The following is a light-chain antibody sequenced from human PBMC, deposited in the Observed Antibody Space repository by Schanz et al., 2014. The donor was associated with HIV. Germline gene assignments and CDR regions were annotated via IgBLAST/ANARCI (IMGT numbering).Light chain of an antibody. Sequence: EIVMTQSPATLSLSPGERATLSCKASQSVGSRFLSWYQQKPGQAPRLLVYGASTRATGIPDRFSGSGSGTDFTLTISRLEPEDFAVYFCQQYDSSTITFGQGTRLEIK. V-gene: IGKV3-20*01. CDR2: GAS. CDR1: QSVGSRF. J-gene: IGKJ5*01. CDR3: QQYDSSTIT.